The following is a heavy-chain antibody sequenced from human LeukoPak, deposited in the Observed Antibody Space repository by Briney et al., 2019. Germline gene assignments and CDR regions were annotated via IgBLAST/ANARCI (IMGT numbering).Heavy chain of an antibody. CDR2: ISGDGGST. CDR3: AKDNGDYDKAGQYYYYYGMDV. V-gene: IGHV3-43*02. Sequence: GGSLRLSCAASGFTFDDYAMHWVRQAPGKGLEWVSLISGDGGSTYYADSVKGRFTISRDNSKNSLYLQMNSLRTEDTASYYCAKDNGDYDKAGQYYYYYGMDVWGQGTTVTVSS. CDR1: GFTFDDYA. D-gene: IGHD4-17*01. J-gene: IGHJ6*02.